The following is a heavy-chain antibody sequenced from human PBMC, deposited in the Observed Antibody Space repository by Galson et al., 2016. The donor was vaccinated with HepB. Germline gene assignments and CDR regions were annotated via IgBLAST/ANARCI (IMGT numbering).Heavy chain of an antibody. CDR3: ARDPRKQWPFFDY. V-gene: IGHV3-7*01. Sequence: SLRLSCAASGFTFNNYWMSWVRQAPGKGLEPVANIKEDGSEDYYVDSVKGRFTISRDNAKNSLYLQMNSLRDEDTAVYYCARDPRKQWPFFDYWGQGNLVTVSS. J-gene: IGHJ4*02. CDR1: GFTFNNYW. D-gene: IGHD6-19*01. CDR2: IKEDGSED.